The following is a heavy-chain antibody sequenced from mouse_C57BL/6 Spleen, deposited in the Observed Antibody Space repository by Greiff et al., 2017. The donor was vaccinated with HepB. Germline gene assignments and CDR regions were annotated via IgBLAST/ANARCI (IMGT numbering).Heavy chain of an antibody. V-gene: IGHV5-17*01. CDR1: GFTFSDYG. D-gene: IGHD1-1*01. Sequence: VQLKESGGGLVKPGGSLKLSCAASGFTFSDYGMHWVRQAPEKGLEWVAYISSGSSTIYYADTVKGRFTISRDNAKNTLFLQMTSLRSEDTAMYYCAREGSHYYGSSYAMDYWGQGTSVTVSS. CDR3: AREGSHYYGSSYAMDY. CDR2: ISSGSSTI. J-gene: IGHJ4*01.